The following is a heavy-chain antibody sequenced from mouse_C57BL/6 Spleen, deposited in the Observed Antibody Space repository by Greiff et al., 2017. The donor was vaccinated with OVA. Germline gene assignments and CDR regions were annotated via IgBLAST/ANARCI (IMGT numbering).Heavy chain of an antibody. D-gene: IGHD2-1*01. CDR2: INPNNGGT. CDR3: ARKGENYGNSFAY. V-gene: IGHV1-26*01. J-gene: IGHJ3*01. Sequence: EVQLQQSGPELVKPGASVKISCKASGYTFTDYYMNWVKQSHGKSLEWIGDINPNNGGTRYNQKFKGKATLTVDKPSSTAYMELRSLTSEDSAVYYCARKGENYGNSFAYWGQGTLVTVSA. CDR1: GYTFTDYY.